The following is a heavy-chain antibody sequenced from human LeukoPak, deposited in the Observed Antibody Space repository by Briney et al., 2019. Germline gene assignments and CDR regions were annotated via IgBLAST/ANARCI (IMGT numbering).Heavy chain of an antibody. CDR1: GGSISSSNW. V-gene: IGHV4-4*02. Sequence: PSGTLSLTCAVSGGSISSSNWWSWVRQPPGKGLEWIGEIYHSGSTNYNPSLKSRVTISVDKSKNQFSLKLSSVTAADTAVYYCARVLIWFGELYLFDYWGQGTLVTVSS. CDR2: IYHSGST. J-gene: IGHJ4*02. CDR3: ARVLIWFGELYLFDY. D-gene: IGHD3-10*01.